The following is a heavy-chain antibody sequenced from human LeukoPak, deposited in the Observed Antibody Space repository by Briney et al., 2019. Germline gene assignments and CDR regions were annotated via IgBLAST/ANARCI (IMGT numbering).Heavy chain of an antibody. Sequence: SETLSLTCTVSGYSISSGYYWGWIRQPPGKGLEWIGSIYHSGSTYYNPSLKSRVTISVDTSKNQFSLKLSSVTAADTAVYYCARRQWRGYNYYYYYMDVWGKGTTVTVSS. CDR2: IYHSGST. CDR3: ARRQWRGYNYYYYYMDV. D-gene: IGHD6-19*01. CDR1: GYSISSGYY. J-gene: IGHJ6*03. V-gene: IGHV4-38-2*02.